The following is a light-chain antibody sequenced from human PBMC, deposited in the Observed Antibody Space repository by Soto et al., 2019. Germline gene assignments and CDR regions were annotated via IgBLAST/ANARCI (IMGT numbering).Light chain of an antibody. J-gene: IGKJ2*01. Sequence: EIVLTQSPGTLSLSPGERATLSCRASQSVSSSYLAWHQQKPGQAPRLLIYGASSRTTGIPDEFSGSGSGHDLALTISRVEAEDFAGYYCQQYGSSPYTFGQGTKLEIK. CDR3: QQYGSSPYT. V-gene: IGKV3-20*01. CDR1: QSVSSSY. CDR2: GAS.